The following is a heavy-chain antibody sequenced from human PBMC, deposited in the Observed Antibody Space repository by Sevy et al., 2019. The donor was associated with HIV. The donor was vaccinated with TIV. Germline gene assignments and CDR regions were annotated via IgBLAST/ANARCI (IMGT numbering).Heavy chain of an antibody. CDR3: TAQYYYDSSGQPPTLYYFDY. CDR1: GFTFSNAW. Sequence: GGSLRLSCAASGFTFSNAWMSWVRQAPGKGLEWVGRIKSKTDGGTTDYAAPVKGRFTISRDDSKNTLYLQMNSPKTEDTAVYYCTAQYYYDSSGQPPTLYYFDYWGQGTLVTVSS. D-gene: IGHD3-22*01. CDR2: IKSKTDGGTT. V-gene: IGHV3-15*01. J-gene: IGHJ4*02.